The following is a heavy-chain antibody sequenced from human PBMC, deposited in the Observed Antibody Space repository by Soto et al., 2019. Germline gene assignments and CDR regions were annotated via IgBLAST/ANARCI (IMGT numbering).Heavy chain of an antibody. CDR2: IKSKTDGGTT. CDR3: TTESYYYYGLDV. Sequence: EVQLAESEGGLVKPGGSLRLSCAASGFTFSNAWMNWVRQAPGKGLEWVGRIKSKTDGGTTDYAAPVKGRFTISRDDLKNTLYLQMNSLKTEDTAVYYCTTESYYYYGLDVWGQGTTVTVSS. J-gene: IGHJ6*02. CDR1: GFTFSNAW. V-gene: IGHV3-15*07.